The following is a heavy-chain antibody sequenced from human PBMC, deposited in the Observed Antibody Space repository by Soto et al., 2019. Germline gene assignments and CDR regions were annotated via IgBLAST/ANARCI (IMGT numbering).Heavy chain of an antibody. CDR2: LSYAGDT. CDR1: GFTLSTYD. Sequence: EVQLVESGGGLVQPGGSLRLSCAASGFTLSTYDMHWVRQATGKGLEWVAALSYAGDTYYPGSVKGRFTVSREAAKNSLYLQRNSLPTGDTAVYYGAKGPDSASGYYYTDVWSQGATVIV. V-gene: IGHV3-13*01. D-gene: IGHD3-10*01. J-gene: IGHJ6*03. CDR3: AKGPDSASGYYYTDV.